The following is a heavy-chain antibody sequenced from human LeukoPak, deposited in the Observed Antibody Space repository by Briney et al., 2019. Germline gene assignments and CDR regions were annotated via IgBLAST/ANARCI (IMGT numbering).Heavy chain of an antibody. CDR3: ARGLGHPQPYYFDY. V-gene: IGHV3-48*03. D-gene: IGHD6-19*01. CDR1: GFTFSSYE. J-gene: IGHJ4*02. Sequence: PGGSLRLSCAASGFTFSSYEMNWVRQAPGKGLEWVSYISSSGSTIYYADSVKGRFTISRDNAKNSLYLQMNSLRAEDTAVYYCARGLGHPQPYYFDYWGQGTLVTVFS. CDR2: ISSSGSTI.